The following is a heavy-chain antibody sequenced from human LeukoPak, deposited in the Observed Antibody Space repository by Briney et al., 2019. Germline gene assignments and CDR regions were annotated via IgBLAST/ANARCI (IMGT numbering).Heavy chain of an antibody. CDR1: GFTFSNYA. CDR2: ISYDGSDK. CDR3: ARDWGRRYSSGWYGDFDY. J-gene: IGHJ4*02. D-gene: IGHD6-19*01. Sequence: PGGSLRLSCAASGFTFSNYAMHWVRQAPGKGLEWVAVISYDGSDKYYADSVKGRFTISRDNSKNTLYLQMNSLRPEDTAVDYCARDWGRRYSSGWYGDFDYWGQGTLVTVSS. V-gene: IGHV3-30-3*01.